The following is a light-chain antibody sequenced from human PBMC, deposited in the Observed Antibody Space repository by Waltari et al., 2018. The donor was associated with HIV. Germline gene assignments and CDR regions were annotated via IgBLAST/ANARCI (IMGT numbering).Light chain of an antibody. CDR1: QSVLFRSHNQNY. Sequence: DIVMTQSPDSLAVSLGERATINCKSSQSVLFRSHNQNYLAWYQQKPGQPPKLLLYWASTRESAVPDRFSGSGSGADFTLTISSLQAEDVAVYYCQQYYSTPLTFGGGTKVEIK. CDR2: WAS. J-gene: IGKJ4*01. V-gene: IGKV4-1*01. CDR3: QQYYSTPLT.